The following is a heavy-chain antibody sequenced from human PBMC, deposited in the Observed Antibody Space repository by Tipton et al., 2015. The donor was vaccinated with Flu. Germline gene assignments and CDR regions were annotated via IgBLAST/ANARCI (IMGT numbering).Heavy chain of an antibody. V-gene: IGHV3-48*03. CDR1: GFTFSTSA. CDR2: ITSSGTTK. CDR3: VRDRPTTVTSYRMDV. D-gene: IGHD4-11*01. J-gene: IGHJ6*02. Sequence: SLRLSCAASGFTFSTSAMNWVRQAPGKGLEWLSYITSSGTTKYYAGSVEGRFIISRDNANNLLYLQMNNVRREDTAVYFCVRDRPTTVTSYRMDVWGQGTTVTVS.